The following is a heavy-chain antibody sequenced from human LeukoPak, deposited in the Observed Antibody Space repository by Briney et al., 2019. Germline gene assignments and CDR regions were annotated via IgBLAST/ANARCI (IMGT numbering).Heavy chain of an antibody. Sequence: PSETLSLTCAVYGGSFSGYYWSWIRQPPGKGLEWIGEINHSGSTNHNPSLKSRVTISVDTSKNQFSLKLSSVTAADTAVYYCARRGYSYGLLRWGQGTLVTVSS. J-gene: IGHJ4*02. D-gene: IGHD5-18*01. V-gene: IGHV4-34*01. CDR2: INHSGST. CDR1: GGSFSGYY. CDR3: ARRGYSYGLLR.